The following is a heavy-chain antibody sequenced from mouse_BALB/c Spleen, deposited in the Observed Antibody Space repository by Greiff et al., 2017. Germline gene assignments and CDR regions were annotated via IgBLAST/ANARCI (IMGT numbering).Heavy chain of an antibody. J-gene: IGHJ1*01. CDR3: TRVGYGNYDWYFDG. CDR2: IYPGNSDT. Sequence: VQLQQSGTVLARPGASVKMSCKASGYTFTSYWMHWVKQRPGQGLEWIGAIYPGNSDTSYNQKFKGKAKLTAVTSTSTAYMELSSLTNEDSAVYYCTRVGYGNYDWYFDGWGAGTTVTVSS. V-gene: IGHV1-5*01. D-gene: IGHD2-10*02. CDR1: GYTFTSYW.